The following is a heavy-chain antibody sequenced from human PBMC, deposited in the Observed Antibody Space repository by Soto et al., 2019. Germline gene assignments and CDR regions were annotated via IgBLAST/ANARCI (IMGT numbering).Heavy chain of an antibody. CDR3: ARAYIGGYSYGYLDY. V-gene: IGHV1-69*02. J-gene: IGHJ4*02. CDR2: IIRILGIA. CDR1: GGTFSSYT. D-gene: IGHD5-18*01. Sequence: QVQLVQSGAEVKKPGSSVKVSCKASGGTFSSYTISWVRQAPGQGLEWMGRIIRILGIANYAQKFKGRVTITADKSTSTAYMELSSLRSEDTAVYYCARAYIGGYSYGYLDYWGQGTLVTVSS.